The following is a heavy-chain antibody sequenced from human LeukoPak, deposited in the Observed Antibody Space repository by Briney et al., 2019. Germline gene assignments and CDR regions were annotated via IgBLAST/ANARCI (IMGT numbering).Heavy chain of an antibody. Sequence: SETLSLTCTVSGGSISSSSYYWGWIRQPPGKGLEWIGSIYYSGSTYYNPSLKSRVTISVDTSKNQFSLKLSSVTAADTAVYYCARLEDGDDYNYREAWGQGTLVTVSS. CDR3: ARLEDGDDYNYREA. D-gene: IGHD5-24*01. CDR1: GGSISSSSYY. V-gene: IGHV4-39*01. J-gene: IGHJ5*02. CDR2: IYYSGST.